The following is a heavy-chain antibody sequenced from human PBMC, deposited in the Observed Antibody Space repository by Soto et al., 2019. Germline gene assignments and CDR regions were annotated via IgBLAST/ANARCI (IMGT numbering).Heavy chain of an antibody. CDR1: GDSINSDNYY. D-gene: IGHD4-17*01. J-gene: IGHJ1*01. Sequence: PSETLSLTCSVSGDSINSDNYYWGWIRQPPGKGLEWIGCIYYSGNTYYNPSLKSRVTISVDTSKNQLSLKLSSVTAADTAVYYCATYLTTVTTLPIAEYFQHWGQGTLVTVSS. CDR2: IYYSGNT. V-gene: IGHV4-39*07. CDR3: ATYLTTVTTLPIAEYFQH.